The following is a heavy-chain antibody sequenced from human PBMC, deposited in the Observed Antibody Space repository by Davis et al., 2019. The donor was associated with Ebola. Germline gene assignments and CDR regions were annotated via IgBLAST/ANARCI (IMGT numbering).Heavy chain of an antibody. CDR1: GGSISSYY. CDR2: IYYSGST. CDR3: ARHRRGYSGYDAQNWFDP. V-gene: IGHV4-39*01. Sequence: MPSETLSLTCTVSGGSISSYYWGWIRQPPGKGLEWIGSIYYSGSTYYNPSLKSRVTISVDTSKNQFSLKLSSVTAADTAVYYCARHRRGYSGYDAQNWFDPWGQGTLVTVSS. D-gene: IGHD5-12*01. J-gene: IGHJ5*02.